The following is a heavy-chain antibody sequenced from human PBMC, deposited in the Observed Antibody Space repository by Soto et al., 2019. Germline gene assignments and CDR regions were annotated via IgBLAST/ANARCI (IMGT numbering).Heavy chain of an antibody. V-gene: IGHV4-4*02. Sequence: QVQLQESGPGLVKPSGTLSVTCAVSGGSISSSNWWNWVRQPPGKGLEWIGEIYHSGSTNYNPSLRSRVTISLDKSKNQCSRRVKSVTAADTAEYYCARAWPSVDSYGSGVLDVWGQGTTVTVSS. CDR3: ARAWPSVDSYGSGVLDV. CDR1: GGSISSSNW. D-gene: IGHD5-18*01. CDR2: IYHSGST. J-gene: IGHJ6*02.